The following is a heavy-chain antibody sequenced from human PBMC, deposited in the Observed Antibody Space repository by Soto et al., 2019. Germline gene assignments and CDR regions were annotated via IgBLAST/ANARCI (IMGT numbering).Heavy chain of an antibody. CDR2: IIPIFGTA. D-gene: IGHD3-22*01. CDR1: GGTFSSYA. CDR3: ATTSSYYYDSSGYPVDY. J-gene: IGHJ4*02. V-gene: IGHV1-69*13. Sequence: ASVKVSCKASGGTFSSYAISWVRQAPGQGLEWMGGIIPIFGTANYAQKFQGRVTITADESTSTAYMELSSLRSEDTAVYYCATTSSYYYDSSGYPVDYWGQGTLVTVSS.